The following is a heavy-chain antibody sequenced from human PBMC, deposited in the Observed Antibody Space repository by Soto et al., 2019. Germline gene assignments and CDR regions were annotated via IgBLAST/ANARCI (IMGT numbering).Heavy chain of an antibody. Sequence: PSETLSLTCTVSGGSISSGDYYWSWIRQPPGKGLEWIGYIYYSGSTYYNPSLKSRVTISVDTSKNQFSLKLSSVTAADTAVYYCARGGYSGYDYLWFDPWGQGTLVTVSS. D-gene: IGHD5-12*01. J-gene: IGHJ5*02. V-gene: IGHV4-30-4*01. CDR3: ARGGYSGYDYLWFDP. CDR2: IYYSGST. CDR1: GGSISSGDYY.